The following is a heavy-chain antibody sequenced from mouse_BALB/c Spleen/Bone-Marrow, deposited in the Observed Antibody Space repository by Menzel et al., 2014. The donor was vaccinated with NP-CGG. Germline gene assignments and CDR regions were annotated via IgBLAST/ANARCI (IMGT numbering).Heavy chain of an antibody. Sequence: EVQLVESGGGLVKPGGSLKLSCAASGFTFSDYYMYWVCQTPEKRLEWVAPISDAGSYTYYPDSVKGRFTISRDNAKNNLYLQMISLKSEDTAMYYCARDGDYRYAWFAYWGQGTLVTVST. CDR2: ISDAGSYT. CDR3: ARDGDYRYAWFAY. CDR1: GFTFSDYY. J-gene: IGHJ3*01. D-gene: IGHD2-14*01. V-gene: IGHV5-4*02.